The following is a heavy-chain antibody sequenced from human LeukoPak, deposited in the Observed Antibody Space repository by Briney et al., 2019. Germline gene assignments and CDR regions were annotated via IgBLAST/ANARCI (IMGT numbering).Heavy chain of an antibody. CDR3: ARGVYSYSYYYYYYGMDV. CDR2: INHSGST. V-gene: IGHV4-34*01. J-gene: IGHJ6*02. D-gene: IGHD5-18*01. CDR1: GGSFSGYY. Sequence: SETLSLTCAVYGGSFSGYYWSWIRQPPGKGLEWIGEINHSGSTNYNPSLKSRVTISVDTSKNQFFLKLSSVTAADTAVYYCARGVYSYSYYYYYYGMDVWGQGTTVTVSS.